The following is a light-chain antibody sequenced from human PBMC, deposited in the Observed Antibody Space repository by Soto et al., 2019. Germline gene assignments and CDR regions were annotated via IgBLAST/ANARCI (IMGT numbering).Light chain of an antibody. CDR1: QSISTS. V-gene: IGKV1-5*03. J-gene: IGKJ1*01. Sequence: DIQMTQSTSNLSASVGDRVTVTCRASQSISTSLAWYQQKPGKAPKLLIYKASSLESGVPSRFSGSGSGTEFTLTISSLQPDDFATYYCQQYNTYSRTFGQGTKVDIK. CDR2: KAS. CDR3: QQYNTYSRT.